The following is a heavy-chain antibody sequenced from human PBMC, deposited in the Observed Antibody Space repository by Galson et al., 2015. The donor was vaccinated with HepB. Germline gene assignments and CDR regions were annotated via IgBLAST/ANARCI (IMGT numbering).Heavy chain of an antibody. D-gene: IGHD6-13*01. CDR3: ARDLWRAAAGPRVDY. CDR1: GFTFSSYA. J-gene: IGHJ4*02. Sequence: SLRLSCAASGFTFSSYAMHWVRQAPGKGLEWVAVISYDGSNKYYADSVKGRFTISRDNSKNTLYLQMNSLRAEDTAVYYCARDLWRAAAGPRVDYWGQGTLVTVSS. CDR2: ISYDGSNK. V-gene: IGHV3-30*04.